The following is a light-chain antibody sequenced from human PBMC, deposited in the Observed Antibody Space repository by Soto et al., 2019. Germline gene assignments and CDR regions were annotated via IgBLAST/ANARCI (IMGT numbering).Light chain of an antibody. V-gene: IGKV3-11*01. Sequence: EIVLTQSPATLSLSPGERATLSCRASQSVSSYLAWYQQKPGQAPRLLIYDASNRTTGIPARFSGSGSWTDFTLTIISLQHEDYAVYYCQQRSNWPPITFGQGTRLEIK. CDR3: QQRSNWPPIT. CDR2: DAS. J-gene: IGKJ5*01. CDR1: QSVSSY.